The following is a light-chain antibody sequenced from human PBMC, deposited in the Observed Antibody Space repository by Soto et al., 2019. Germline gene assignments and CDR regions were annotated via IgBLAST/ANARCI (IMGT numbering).Light chain of an antibody. J-gene: IGKJ4*01. V-gene: IGKV3-15*01. Sequence: ILMTQSPATLSVSPGERATLSCRASQSLSSNLAWYQQKPGQAPRLLIYGASTRATGIPARFSGSGSGTEFTLTISSLQSEDFTVYYCQQYNNWPLTFGGGTKVDIK. CDR1: QSLSSN. CDR2: GAS. CDR3: QQYNNWPLT.